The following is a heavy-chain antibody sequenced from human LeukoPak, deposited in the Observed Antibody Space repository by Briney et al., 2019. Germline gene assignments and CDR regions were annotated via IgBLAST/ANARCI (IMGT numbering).Heavy chain of an antibody. CDR3: ARHGPIIGPADS. D-gene: IGHD2/OR15-2a*01. J-gene: IGHJ4*02. CDR2: IYPGDSDT. Sequence: KDGESLKISCKGSGYIFTNYWIGWVRQMPGKGLEWMGIIYPGDSDTRYSPSFQGQVTISADKSINTAYLQWGSLKASDTAMYYCARHGPIIGPADSWGQGTLVTVSS. V-gene: IGHV5-51*01. CDR1: GYIFTNYW.